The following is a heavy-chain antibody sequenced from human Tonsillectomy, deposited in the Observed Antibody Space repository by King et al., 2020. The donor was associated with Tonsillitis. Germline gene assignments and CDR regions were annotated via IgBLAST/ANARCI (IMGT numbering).Heavy chain of an antibody. D-gene: IGHD3-22*01. V-gene: IGHV3-53*04. CDR3: ARVGYVSSVYFRNNDCFGI. CDR1: GFTVSSKH. Sequence: VQLVESGGGLVQPGGSLRLSCAASGFTVSSKHMSWVRQAPGKGLEWVSVIYNDGSTYYADSVKGRFTISRHNFKSTLYLQMNSLRTEDTAMYYCARVGYVSSVYFRNNDCFGIWGQGTMVTVAS. CDR2: IYNDGST. J-gene: IGHJ3*02.